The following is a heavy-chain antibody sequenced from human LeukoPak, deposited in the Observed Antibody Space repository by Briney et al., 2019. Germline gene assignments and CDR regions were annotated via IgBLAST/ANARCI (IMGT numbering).Heavy chain of an antibody. CDR2: ISDSGGTT. V-gene: IGHV3-23*01. J-gene: IGHJ5*02. CDR3: VKLRRGYCDSTACPNRLYP. CDR1: GFTFSSYA. D-gene: IGHD2-2*01. Sequence: GGSLRLSCAASGFTFSSYAMSWVRHAPGEGLEWVSAISDSGGTTYYADSVKGRFTISRDNSKNTLYLQMNSLRGEDTALYYCVKLRRGYCDSTACPNRLYPWGRGTLVTVSS.